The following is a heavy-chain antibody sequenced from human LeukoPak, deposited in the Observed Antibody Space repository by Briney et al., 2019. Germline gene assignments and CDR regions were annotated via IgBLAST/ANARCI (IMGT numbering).Heavy chain of an antibody. J-gene: IGHJ4*02. CDR3: AREWAGSGIDY. Sequence: KSSETLSLTCAVYGGSFSGYYWSWIRQPPGKGLEWSGEINHSGSTNYNPSLKSRVTISVDTSKNQFSLKLSSVTAADTAVYYCAREWAGSGIDYWGQGTLVTVSS. D-gene: IGHD3-10*01. CDR2: INHSGST. V-gene: IGHV4-34*01. CDR1: GGSFSGYY.